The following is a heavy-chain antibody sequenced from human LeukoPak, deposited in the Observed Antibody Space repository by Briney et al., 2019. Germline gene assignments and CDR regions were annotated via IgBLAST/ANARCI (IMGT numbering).Heavy chain of an antibody. D-gene: IGHD6-13*01. V-gene: IGHV1-2*02. CDR2: INPNSGGT. CDR1: GYTFTGYY. Sequence: ASVKVSCKASGYTFTGYYMHWVRQAPGQGLEWMGWINPNSGGTNYAQKFQGGVTMTRDTSISTAYMELSRLRSDDTAVYYCARDESWGIAAAGTELDYWGQGTLVTVSS. CDR3: ARDESWGIAAAGTELDY. J-gene: IGHJ4*02.